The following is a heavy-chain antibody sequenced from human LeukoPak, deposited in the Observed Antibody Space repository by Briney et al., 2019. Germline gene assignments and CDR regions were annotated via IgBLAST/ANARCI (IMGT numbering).Heavy chain of an antibody. CDR3: AKQFLDAN. Sequence: GGSLRLSCAASGFIFSKYAMTWVRQAPGKGLEWVSTINAVDANTYYADSVKGRFTVSRDNAMNTLYLQMSSLRAEDTAVYYCAKQFLDANWGQGTRVTVSS. V-gene: IGHV3-23*01. CDR2: INAVDANT. D-gene: IGHD6-19*01. J-gene: IGHJ4*02. CDR1: GFIFSKYA.